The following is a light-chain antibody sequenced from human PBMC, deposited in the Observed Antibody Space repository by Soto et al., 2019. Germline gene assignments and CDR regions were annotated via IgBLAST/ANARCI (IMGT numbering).Light chain of an antibody. CDR3: CSHAGSYTLYV. CDR1: SSDVGGYNY. J-gene: IGLJ1*01. V-gene: IGLV2-11*01. CDR2: DVS. Sequence: QSALTQPRSVSGSPGQSVTISCTGTSSDVGGYNYVSWYQQHPGKTPKLMIYDVSKRPSGVPDRFSGSKSGNTASLTISGRQAEDEADYYCCSHAGSYTLYVFGTGTKLTVL.